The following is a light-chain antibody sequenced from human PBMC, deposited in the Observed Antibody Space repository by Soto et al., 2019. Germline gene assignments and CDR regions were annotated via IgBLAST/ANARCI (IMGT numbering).Light chain of an antibody. V-gene: IGKV3-11*01. CDR2: GAS. CDR3: QQANSFPLT. CDR1: QSVNSR. J-gene: IGKJ4*01. Sequence: EIVLTQSPGTLALSPGERATLSCRASQSVNSRLAWYQHKPGQAPRLLISGASNRASGIPARFSAWGSGTDFTLTISSLQPEDFATYYCQQANSFPLTFGGGTKV.